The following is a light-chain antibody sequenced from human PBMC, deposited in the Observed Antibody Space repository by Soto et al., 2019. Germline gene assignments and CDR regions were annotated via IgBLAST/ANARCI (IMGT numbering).Light chain of an antibody. CDR2: EVS. V-gene: IGLV2-14*01. CDR3: SSYRHAGASL. CDR1: SSDVGGYNY. Sequence: QSALTQPASVSGSPGQSIAISCTGASSDVGGYNYVSWYQQLPGKAPKLLISEVSNRPSGVSHRFSGSKSGNTASLTISGLQAEDGAAYYCSSYRHAGASLLGNGTRSTVL. J-gene: IGLJ1*01.